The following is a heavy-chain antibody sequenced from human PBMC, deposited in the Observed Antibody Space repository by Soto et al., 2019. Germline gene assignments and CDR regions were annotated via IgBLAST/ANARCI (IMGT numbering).Heavy chain of an antibody. Sequence: VKVSCKASGGTVSSYAISWVRQAPGQGLEWMGGIIPIFGTANYAQKFQGRVTITADESTSTAYMELSSLRSEDTAVYYCASKGDSSGYIFDYCGQGTLVTVSS. V-gene: IGHV1-69*01. CDR2: IIPIFGTA. J-gene: IGHJ4*02. D-gene: IGHD3-22*01. CDR3: ASKGDSSGYIFDY. CDR1: GGTVSSYA.